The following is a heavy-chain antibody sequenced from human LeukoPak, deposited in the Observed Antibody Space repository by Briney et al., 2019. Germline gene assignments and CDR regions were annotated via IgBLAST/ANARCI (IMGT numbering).Heavy chain of an antibody. CDR2: IYYSGST. CDR3: ARIAAAGPEDY. V-gene: IGHV4-59*12. J-gene: IGHJ4*02. Sequence: SETLSLTCTVSGGSISSYYWSWIRQPPGKGLEWIGYIYYSGSTNYNPSLKSRVTISVDTSKNQFSLKLSSVTAADTAVYYCARIAAAGPEDYWGQGTLVTVSS. D-gene: IGHD6-13*01. CDR1: GGSISSYY.